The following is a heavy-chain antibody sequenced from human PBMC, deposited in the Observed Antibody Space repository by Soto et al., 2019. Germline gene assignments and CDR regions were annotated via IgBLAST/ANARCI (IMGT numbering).Heavy chain of an antibody. CDR1: GDSISGGASF. J-gene: IGHJ5*02. CDR3: AKLSCTSSTCYFPGWFDP. CDR2: VYYSGSS. Sequence: PSETLSLTCTVSGDSISGGASFWSWIRQPPRKGLEWIANVYYSGSSYYNPSLKSRLTISVDTTKNQFSLQLKSTTAADTAVYYCAKLSCTSSTCYFPGWFDPWGQGTLVTVSS. D-gene: IGHD2-2*01. V-gene: IGHV4-31*03.